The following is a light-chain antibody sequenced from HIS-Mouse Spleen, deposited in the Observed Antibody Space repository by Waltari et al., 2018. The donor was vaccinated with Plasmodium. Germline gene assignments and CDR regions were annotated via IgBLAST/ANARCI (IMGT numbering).Light chain of an antibody. CDR3: CSYAGSSTFV. V-gene: IGLV2-23*03. Sequence: QSVLTQPPSVSAAPGQKVTISCSGSSSNIGNNYVSWYQQLPGTAPKLMIYEGSKRPSGVSNRFSGSKSGNTASLTISGLQAEDEADYYCCSYAGSSTFVFGGGTKLTVL. CDR2: EGS. J-gene: IGLJ3*02. CDR1: SSNIGNNY.